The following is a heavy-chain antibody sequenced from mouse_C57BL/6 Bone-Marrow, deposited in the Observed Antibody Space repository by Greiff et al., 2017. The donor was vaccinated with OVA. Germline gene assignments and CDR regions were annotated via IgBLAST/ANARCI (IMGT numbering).Heavy chain of an antibody. V-gene: IGHV5-17*01. CDR1: GFTFSDYG. J-gene: IGHJ2*01. CDR3: AREDRFDY. Sequence: DVHLVESGGGLVKPGGSLKLSCAASGFTFSDYGMHWVRQAPEKGLEWVAYISSGSSTIYYADTVKGRFTISRDNAKNTLFLQMTRLRSEDTAMYYCAREDRFDYWGQGTTLTVSS. D-gene: IGHD2-14*01. CDR2: ISSGSSTI.